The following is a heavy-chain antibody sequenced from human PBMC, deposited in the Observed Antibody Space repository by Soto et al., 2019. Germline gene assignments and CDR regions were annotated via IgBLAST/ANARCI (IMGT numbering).Heavy chain of an antibody. V-gene: IGHV3-23*01. CDR2: ISGSGGST. Sequence: GGSLRLSCAASGFTFSSYAMSWVRQAPGKGLEWVSAISGSGGSTYYADSVKGRFTISRDNSKNTLYLQMNSLRAEDTAVYYCAKNIRDGYDTRGGYYYGMDVWGQGTTVTVSS. CDR3: AKNIRDGYDTRGGYYYGMDV. CDR1: GFTFSSYA. D-gene: IGHD5-12*01. J-gene: IGHJ6*02.